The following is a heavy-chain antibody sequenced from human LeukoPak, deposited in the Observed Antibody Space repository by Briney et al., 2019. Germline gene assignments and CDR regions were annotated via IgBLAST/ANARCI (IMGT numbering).Heavy chain of an antibody. D-gene: IGHD2-2*01. CDR1: GFTFSSYA. Sequence: GGPLRLSCAASGFTFSSYAMSWVRQAPGKGLEWVANIKQDGSEKYYVDSVKGRFTISRDNAKNSLYLQMNSLRAEDTAVYYCARDQGLAEGGCSSTSCYVNYYYYGMDVWGQGTTVTVSS. V-gene: IGHV3-7*01. CDR3: ARDQGLAEGGCSSTSCYVNYYYYGMDV. J-gene: IGHJ6*02. CDR2: IKQDGSEK.